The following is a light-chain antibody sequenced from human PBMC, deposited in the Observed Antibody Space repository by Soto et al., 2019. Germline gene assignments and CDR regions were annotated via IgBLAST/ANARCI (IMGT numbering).Light chain of an antibody. CDR2: AAS. Sequence: DIQMTQSPSSLSASLGDRVTITCRASQTISNYLNWYQQKSGRAPELLVYAASNLQSGVPSRFSGSGSGTEFTLTISSLQPDDFATYYCQQYNSYSFGQGTKVDIK. J-gene: IGKJ1*01. V-gene: IGKV1-5*01. CDR3: QQYNSYS. CDR1: QTISNY.